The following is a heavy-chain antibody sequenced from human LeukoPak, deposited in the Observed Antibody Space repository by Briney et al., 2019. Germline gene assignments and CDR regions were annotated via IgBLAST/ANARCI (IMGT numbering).Heavy chain of an antibody. V-gene: IGHV4-59*12. J-gene: IGHJ4*02. D-gene: IGHD6-19*01. CDR2: IYYSGST. CDR1: GGSISSYY. CDR3: VRSSGWLSFDY. Sequence: PSETLSLTCTVSGGSISSYYWSWIRQPPGKGLEWIGYIYYSGSTNYNPSLKSRVTISVDTSKNQFSLKLSSVTAADTAVYYCVRSSGWLSFDYWGQGTLVTVSS.